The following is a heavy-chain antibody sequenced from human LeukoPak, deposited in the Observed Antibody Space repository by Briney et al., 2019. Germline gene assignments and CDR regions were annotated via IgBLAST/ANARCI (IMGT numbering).Heavy chain of an antibody. Sequence: SETLSLTCTVSGGSISSSYYYWGWIRQPPGKGLEWIGEINHSGSTNYNPSLKSRVTISVDTSKNQFSLKLSSVTAADTAVYYCARGGRYCSSTSCYYTVGEDLENDYWGQGTLVTVSS. D-gene: IGHD2-2*01. J-gene: IGHJ4*02. V-gene: IGHV4-39*07. CDR3: ARGGRYCSSTSCYYTVGEDLENDY. CDR1: GGSISSSYYY. CDR2: INHSGST.